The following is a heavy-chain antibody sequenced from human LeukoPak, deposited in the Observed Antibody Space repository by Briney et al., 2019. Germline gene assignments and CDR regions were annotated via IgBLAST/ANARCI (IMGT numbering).Heavy chain of an antibody. D-gene: IGHD1-1*01. Sequence: AGESLKISCKGSGYSFNTYWIGWVRQMPGKGLEWMGIIYPGDSDTKYSPSFQGQVTISADKSISTAYLQWSSLKASDTAMYYCARPQDFGLTGRNAFDIWGKGKMVTVSS. J-gene: IGHJ3*02. CDR2: IYPGDSDT. CDR3: ARPQDFGLTGRNAFDI. CDR1: GYSFNTYW. V-gene: IGHV5-51*01.